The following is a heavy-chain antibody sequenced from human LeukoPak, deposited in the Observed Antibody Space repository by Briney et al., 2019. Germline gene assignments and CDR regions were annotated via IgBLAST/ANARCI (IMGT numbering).Heavy chain of an antibody. Sequence: ASVKVSCKASGYTFTGYYMHWVRQAPGQGLEWMGWINPNSGGTNYAQKFQGRVTMTRDTSISTAYMELSRLRSDDTAVYYCARGDSSSWYRFDYWGQGTLVTVSP. D-gene: IGHD6-13*01. CDR1: GYTFTGYY. CDR2: INPNSGGT. CDR3: ARGDSSSWYRFDY. V-gene: IGHV1-2*02. J-gene: IGHJ4*02.